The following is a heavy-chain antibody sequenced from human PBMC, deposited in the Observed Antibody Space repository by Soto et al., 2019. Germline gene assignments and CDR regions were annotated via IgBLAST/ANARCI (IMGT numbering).Heavy chain of an antibody. Sequence: QVQLVQSGAEVKKSGSSVKVSCKASGGTFNRYAISWVRQAPGQGLEWMGGIIAMFRSANYAQKFQGRVTITADESSNTAYMEMSTLRSDDTAVYYCAREGGHNYGLGRGHPFDSWGQGTLVTVSS. CDR1: GGTFNRYA. CDR3: AREGGHNYGLGRGHPFDS. J-gene: IGHJ5*01. CDR2: IIAMFRSA. D-gene: IGHD4-17*01. V-gene: IGHV1-69*01.